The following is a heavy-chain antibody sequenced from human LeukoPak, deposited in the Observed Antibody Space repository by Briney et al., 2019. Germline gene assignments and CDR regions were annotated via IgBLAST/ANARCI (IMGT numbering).Heavy chain of an antibody. CDR2: IYHSGST. D-gene: IGHD1-26*01. Sequence: SGTLSLTCAVSGGSISSSNWWSWVRQPPGKGLEWIGEIYHSGSTNYNPSLKSRVTISVDKSKNQFSLKLSSVTAADTAVYYCARVEVGAPHDAFDIWGQGTMVTVSS. CDR1: GGSISSSNW. V-gene: IGHV4-4*02. J-gene: IGHJ3*02. CDR3: ARVEVGAPHDAFDI.